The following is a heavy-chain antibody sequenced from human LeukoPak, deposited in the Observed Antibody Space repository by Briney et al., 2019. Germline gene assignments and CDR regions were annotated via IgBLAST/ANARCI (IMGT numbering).Heavy chain of an antibody. CDR1: GFTFSNYM. CDR2: INSDGSWT. Sequence: GGSPRLSCAASGFTFSNYMMHWVRQAPGKGLVWVSHINSDGSWTSYADSVKGRFTISKDNAKNTVYLQMNSLRAEDTAVYYCVSFYETYWGRGTLVTVSS. V-gene: IGHV3-74*01. J-gene: IGHJ4*02. CDR3: VSFYETY. D-gene: IGHD2/OR15-2a*01.